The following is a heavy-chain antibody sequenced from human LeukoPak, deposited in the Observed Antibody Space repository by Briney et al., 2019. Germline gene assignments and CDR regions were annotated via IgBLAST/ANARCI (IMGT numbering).Heavy chain of an antibody. CDR2: ISSSGSTT. CDR3: AIDSNIVGATYYFDY. J-gene: IGHJ4*02. CDR1: GFTFNTYE. V-gene: IGHV3-48*03. Sequence: GGSLRLSCAASGFTFNTYEMNCVRQAPGKGLEWVSYISSSGSTTYYADSVKGRFTVSRDNAKNSLFLQMNSLRAEDTAVYYCAIDSNIVGATYYFDYWGQGTLVTVSS. D-gene: IGHD1-26*01.